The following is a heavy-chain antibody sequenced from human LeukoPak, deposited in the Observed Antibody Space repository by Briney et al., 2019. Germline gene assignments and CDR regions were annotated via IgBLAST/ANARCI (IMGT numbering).Heavy chain of an antibody. V-gene: IGHV3-48*03. CDR1: GFTFSSYE. CDR2: ISGSGGST. Sequence: GGSLRLSCAASGFTFSSYEMNWVRQAPGKGLEWVSAISGSGGSTYYADSVKGRFTISRDNAKNSLYLQMNSLRAEDTAVYYCARGRRRIAAPGATPPAPYFDFWGQGTLVTVSS. D-gene: IGHD6-13*01. J-gene: IGHJ4*02. CDR3: ARGRRRIAAPGATPPAPYFDF.